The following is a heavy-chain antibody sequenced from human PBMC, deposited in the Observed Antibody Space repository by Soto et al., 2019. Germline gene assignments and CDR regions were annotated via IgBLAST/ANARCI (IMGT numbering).Heavy chain of an antibody. V-gene: IGHV1-3*01. CDR1: GYAFTSYA. D-gene: IGHD3-22*01. CDR3: ARYKGYYDSSGRIDY. CDR2: INAGNGNT. Sequence: GASVKVSCKASGYAFTSYAMHWMRQAPGQRLEWMGWINAGNGNTKYSQKFQGRVTITRDTSASTAYMELSSLRSEDTAVYYCARYKGYYDSSGRIDYWGQGTLVTVSS. J-gene: IGHJ4*02.